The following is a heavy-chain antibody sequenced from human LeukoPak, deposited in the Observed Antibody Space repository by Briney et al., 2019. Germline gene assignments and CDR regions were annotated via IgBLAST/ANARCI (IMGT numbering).Heavy chain of an antibody. CDR2: ISSSSSYI. V-gene: IGHV3-21*01. D-gene: IGHD3-9*01. Sequence: GGSLRLSCAASGFTFSSYSMNWVRQAPGKGLEWVSSISSSSSYIYYADSVKGRFAISRDNAKNSLYLQMNSLRAEDTAVYYCARGSHYDILTGYYHWGQGTLVTVSS. J-gene: IGHJ4*02. CDR1: GFTFSSYS. CDR3: ARGSHYDILTGYYH.